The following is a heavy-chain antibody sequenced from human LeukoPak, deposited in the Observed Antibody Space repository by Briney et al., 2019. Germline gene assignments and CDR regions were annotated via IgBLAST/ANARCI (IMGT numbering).Heavy chain of an antibody. Sequence: GGSLRLSCAASGFTFSSYWMHWVRHAPGKGLVWVSRINSDGSSITYADSVKGRFTISRDNAKNTLYLQMNSLRVEDTAVYYCAREGRVSGYDFNCWGQGTLVTVSS. CDR1: GFTFSSYW. V-gene: IGHV3-74*03. D-gene: IGHD5-12*01. CDR3: AREGRVSGYDFNC. J-gene: IGHJ4*02. CDR2: INSDGSSI.